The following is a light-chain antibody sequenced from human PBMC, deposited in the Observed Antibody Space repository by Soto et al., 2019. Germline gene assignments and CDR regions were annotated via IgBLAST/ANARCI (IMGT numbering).Light chain of an antibody. J-gene: IGKJ3*01. CDR3: QQYTTSPFT. CDR2: GAS. CDR1: QSVSSN. V-gene: IGKV3D-15*01. Sequence: DIVMTQSAATLSVSPGERATLSCRASQSVSSNLAWYQQKPGQPPRLLIYGASIRATGIPDRFTGSGSGTDFTLTISRLEPEDFALYYCQQYTTSPFTFGPGTKVDIK.